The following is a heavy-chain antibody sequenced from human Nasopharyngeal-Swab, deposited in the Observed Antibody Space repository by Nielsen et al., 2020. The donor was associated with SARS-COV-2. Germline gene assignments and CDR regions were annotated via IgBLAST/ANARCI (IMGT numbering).Heavy chain of an antibody. D-gene: IGHD6-13*01. J-gene: IGHJ4*02. V-gene: IGHV3-23*03. CDR1: GFTFSSYA. CDR2: IHTDLNNT. CDR3: AKVRSWRLDAFDF. Sequence: GESLKISCAASGFTFSSYAMSWVRQAPGKGLEWVSVIHTDLNNTYYVDSVKGRFTISRDNSKKPLFLQMNSLRVEDTAVYYCAKVRSWRLDAFDFWGQGTLVTVSS.